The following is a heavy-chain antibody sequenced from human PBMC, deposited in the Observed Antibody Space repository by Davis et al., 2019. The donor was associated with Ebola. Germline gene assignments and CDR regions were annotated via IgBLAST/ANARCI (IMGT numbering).Heavy chain of an antibody. J-gene: IGHJ4*02. CDR3: ARNRRDGLYFDY. V-gene: IGHV3-7*03. CDR2: IKQDGSEK. CDR1: GFTFSGSA. D-gene: IGHD5-24*01. Sequence: GGSLRLSCAASGFTFSGSAMHWVRQAPGKGLEWVANIKQDGSEKYYVDSVKGRFTISRDNAKNSLYLQMNSLRAEDTAVYYCARNRRDGLYFDYWGQGTLVTVSS.